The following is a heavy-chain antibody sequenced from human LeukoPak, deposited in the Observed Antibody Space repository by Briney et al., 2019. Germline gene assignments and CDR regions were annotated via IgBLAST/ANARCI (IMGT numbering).Heavy chain of an antibody. J-gene: IGHJ4*02. CDR1: GGSISSGDYY. D-gene: IGHD6-13*01. CDR2: IYYSGST. Sequence: SETLSLTCTVSGGSISSGDYYWSWIRQPPGKGLEWIGYIYYSGSTYYNPSLKSRVTMSVDTSKNQFSLKLSSVTAADTAVYYCARAKGYSSRPIDYWGQGTLVTVSS. V-gene: IGHV4-30-4*08. CDR3: ARAKGYSSRPIDY.